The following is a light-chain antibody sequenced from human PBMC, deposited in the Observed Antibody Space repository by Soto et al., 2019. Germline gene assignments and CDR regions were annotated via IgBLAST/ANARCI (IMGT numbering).Light chain of an antibody. CDR3: QQSYNTPRT. Sequence: DIQMTQSPSSLSASVGDRVTITCRASLSITRSLNWYQQKPGKAPKLLIFGASNLESGVPSRFSASGSGTDFTLTISSLQPEDFATYYCQQSYNTPRTFGQGTKLDFK. CDR2: GAS. J-gene: IGKJ2*01. CDR1: LSITRS. V-gene: IGKV1-39*01.